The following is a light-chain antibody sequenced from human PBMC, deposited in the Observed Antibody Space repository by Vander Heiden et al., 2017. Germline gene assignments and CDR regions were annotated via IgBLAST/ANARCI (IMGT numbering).Light chain of an antibody. CDR3: SSYTSSSTLV. CDR2: DVS. V-gene: IGLV2-14*01. CDR1: SSAVGGYNY. Sequence: QSALTQPASVSGSLGQSITISCTGTSSAVGGYNYVSWYQQHPGKAPKLMIYDVSYRPAGVSSRFSGSKSGNTASLTISGLQAEDEADYYCSSYTSSSTLVFGGGTNLTVL. J-gene: IGLJ3*02.